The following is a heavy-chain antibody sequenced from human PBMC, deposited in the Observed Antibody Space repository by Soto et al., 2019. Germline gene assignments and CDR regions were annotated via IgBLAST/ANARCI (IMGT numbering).Heavy chain of an antibody. J-gene: IGHJ4*02. CDR2: INHSGIT. CDR1: GGSFSGYY. V-gene: IGHV4-34*01. CDR3: ARGEDIAAAGTYGY. Sequence: QVQLQQWGAGLLKPSETLSLTCAVYGGSFSGYYWSWIRQPPGKGLEWIGEINHSGITNYNPSLKRRGTTTVDTSKNQTSLKLRSVTAADTAVHYCARGEDIAAAGTYGYWGQGTLVTVSS. D-gene: IGHD6-13*01.